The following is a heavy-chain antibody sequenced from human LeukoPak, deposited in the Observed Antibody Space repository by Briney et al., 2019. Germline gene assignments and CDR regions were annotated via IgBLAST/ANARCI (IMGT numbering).Heavy chain of an antibody. CDR1: GGSISGHY. CDR2: IDTTGRT. Sequence: SETLSLTCSVSGGSISGHYWNWIRQPPGKGLEWPGYIDTTGRTNHNPSLKSRITISVDKSRNQFSLKLTSVTAADSAAYYCARHLGSGYYSAIGYWGQGTLVTVSS. J-gene: IGHJ4*02. D-gene: IGHD3-22*01. V-gene: IGHV4-4*09. CDR3: ARHLGSGYYSAIGY.